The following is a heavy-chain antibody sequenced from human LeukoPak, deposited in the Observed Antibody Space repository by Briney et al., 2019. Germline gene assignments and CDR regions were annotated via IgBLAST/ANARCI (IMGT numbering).Heavy chain of an antibody. CDR2: ISSDGKTDPN. CDR3: ARDELGDY. J-gene: IGHJ4*02. D-gene: IGHD7-27*01. V-gene: IGHV3-33*05. Sequence: GGSLRLSCVVSGFTFRDYAMNWFRQAPGKGLEWVAVISSDGKTDPNYYSDSAGGRFTISRDNSRNVLYLQMNSLSGEDTAVYYCARDELGDYWGRGALVAVAS. CDR1: GFTFRDYA.